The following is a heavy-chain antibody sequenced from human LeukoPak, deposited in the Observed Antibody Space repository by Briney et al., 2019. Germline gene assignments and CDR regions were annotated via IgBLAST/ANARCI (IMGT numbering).Heavy chain of an antibody. CDR3: PRGRGTRKIYPWFDP. V-gene: IGHV4-34*01. CDR1: GVSFSGYY. D-gene: IGHD2-2*01. CDR2: INHSGST. J-gene: IGHJ5*02. Sequence: SGTLSLTCAVYGVSFSGYYWSWIRQPPGKGLEWMGEINHSGSTKYNPSLKSGVTISVDTHMHQLSLTASAVTDADTDVYYCPRGRGTRKIYPWFDPWAQGTLVTVSS.